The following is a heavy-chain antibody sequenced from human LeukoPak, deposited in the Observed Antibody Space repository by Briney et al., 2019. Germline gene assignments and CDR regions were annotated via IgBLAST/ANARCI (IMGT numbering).Heavy chain of an antibody. Sequence: ASVKVSCKASGYTFTGYQMHWVRQTPGQGLEWMGWLNPNSGGTNYAQKFQGRVTMTRDTSISTAYMELSRLRSDDTAVYYCARDQGSGPPRPDYWGQGTLVTVSS. V-gene: IGHV1-2*02. CDR3: ARDQGSGPPRPDY. J-gene: IGHJ4*02. D-gene: IGHD6-19*01. CDR1: GYTFTGYQ. CDR2: LNPNSGGT.